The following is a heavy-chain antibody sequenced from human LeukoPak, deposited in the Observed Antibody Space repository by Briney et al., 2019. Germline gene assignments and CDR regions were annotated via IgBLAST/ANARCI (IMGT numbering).Heavy chain of an antibody. CDR3: ARDYSQLGRFGP. D-gene: IGHD6-6*01. Sequence: SETLSLTCTVSGDSISSYYWSWIRQPSGKGLEWIGYIYYSGSTNYNPSLKSRVTISVDTSKNQFSLKLSSVTAADTAVYYCARDYSQLGRFGPWGQGTLVTVSS. CDR2: IYYSGST. V-gene: IGHV4-59*01. J-gene: IGHJ5*02. CDR1: GDSISSYY.